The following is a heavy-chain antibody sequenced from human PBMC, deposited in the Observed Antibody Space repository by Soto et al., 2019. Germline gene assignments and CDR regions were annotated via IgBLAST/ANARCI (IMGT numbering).Heavy chain of an antibody. D-gene: IGHD2-15*01. J-gene: IGHJ6*02. Sequence: QVQLVQSGAEVKKPGPSVKVSCKASGGTFSSYAISWVRQAPGQGLEWMGGIIPIFGTANYAQKFQRRVTITADKSTGTANLEMRSRSSDDTAVYYCVSPPAGEVVVAATTDYYGMDAGGQGTMVTVCS. V-gene: IGHV1-69*06. CDR2: IIPIFGTA. CDR1: GGTFSSYA. CDR3: VSPPAGEVVVAATTDYYGMDA.